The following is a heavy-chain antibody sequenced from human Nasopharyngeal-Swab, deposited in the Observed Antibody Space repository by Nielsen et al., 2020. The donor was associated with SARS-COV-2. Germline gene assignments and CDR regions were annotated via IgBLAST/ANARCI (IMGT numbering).Heavy chain of an antibody. CDR3: ARLQDLGAANAFDI. D-gene: IGHD2-15*01. CDR2: ISGSGGST. J-gene: IGHJ3*02. Sequence: GESLKISCAASGFTFSSYAMSWVRQAPGKGLEWVSAISGSGGSTYYADSVKGRFTISRDNSKNTLYLQMNSLRAEDTAVYYCARLQDLGAANAFDIWGQGTMVTVSS. V-gene: IGHV3-23*01. CDR1: GFTFSSYA.